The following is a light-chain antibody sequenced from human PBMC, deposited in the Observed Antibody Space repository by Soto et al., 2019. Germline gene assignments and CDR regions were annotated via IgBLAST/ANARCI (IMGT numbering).Light chain of an antibody. J-gene: IGLJ2*01. CDR2: DVN. Sequence: QSVLTQPASVSGSARQSITISCTATSSDIGAYNYVSWYQQHPGKAPKLIIYDVNNRPSGVSNRFSGSKSGNTASLTISGLQAEDAADYYCTSYTGSSVVFGGGTQLTVL. V-gene: IGLV2-14*03. CDR1: SSDIGAYNY. CDR3: TSYTGSSVV.